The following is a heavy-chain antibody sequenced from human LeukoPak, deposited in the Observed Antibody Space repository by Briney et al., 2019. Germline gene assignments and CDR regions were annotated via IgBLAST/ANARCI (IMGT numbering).Heavy chain of an antibody. CDR1: GDSVSSNSAV. J-gene: IGHJ4*02. Sequence: SQTLSLTCAISGDSVSSNSAVWNWMRQSPSRGVEWLGRTYYRSKWFNDYAVSVKSRITINPDTSKNQFSLQLNSVTPEDTAVYYCARGSSDFDYWGQGTLVTVSS. V-gene: IGHV6-1*01. D-gene: IGHD6-19*01. CDR2: TYYRSKWFN. CDR3: ARGSSDFDY.